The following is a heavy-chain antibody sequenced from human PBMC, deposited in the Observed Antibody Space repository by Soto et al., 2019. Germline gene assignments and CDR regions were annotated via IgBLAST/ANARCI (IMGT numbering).Heavy chain of an antibody. CDR3: ASRDPGTSVDY. CDR1: GGSFTSNNW. Sequence: XTLSLACAVSGGSFTSNNWGTWVRQPPGQGLEWIGEIYRTGGTNYNPSLKSRVTISLEKSENQFSLKVTSMTSADTAVYYCASRDPGTSVDYWGQGTLGTVSS. D-gene: IGHD1-7*01. CDR2: IYRTGGT. J-gene: IGHJ4*02. V-gene: IGHV4-4*02.